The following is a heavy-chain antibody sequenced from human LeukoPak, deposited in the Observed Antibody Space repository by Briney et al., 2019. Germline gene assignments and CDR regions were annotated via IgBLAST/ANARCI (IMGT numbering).Heavy chain of an antibody. CDR1: GYTFTGYY. CDR2: INPNGGGT. CDR3: ARGAGGSGWYGGVDY. D-gene: IGHD6-19*01. J-gene: IGHJ4*02. Sequence: ASVKVSCKASGYTFTGYYMHWVRQAPGQGLEWMGRINPNGGGTNYAQKFQGRVTMTRDTSISTAYMELSRLTSDDTAVYYCARGAGGSGWYGGVDYWGQGTLVTVSS. V-gene: IGHV1-2*06.